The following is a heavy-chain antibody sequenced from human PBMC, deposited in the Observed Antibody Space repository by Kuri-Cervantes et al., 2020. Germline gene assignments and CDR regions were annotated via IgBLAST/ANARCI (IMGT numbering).Heavy chain of an antibody. J-gene: IGHJ4*02. V-gene: IGHV4-30-4*01. CDR2: IYYSGST. CDR1: GGSISSGDYY. D-gene: IGHD5-24*01. CDR3: ARNTRDGYNQFDY. Sequence: LRLSCAVSGGSISSGDYYWSWIRQPPGKGLEWIGYIYYSGSTYYNPSLKSRVTISVDTSKNQFSLKLSSVTAADTAVYYCARNTRDGYNQFDYWGQGTLVTVSS.